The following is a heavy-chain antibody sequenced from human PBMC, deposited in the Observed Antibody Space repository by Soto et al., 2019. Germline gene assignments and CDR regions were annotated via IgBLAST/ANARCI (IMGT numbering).Heavy chain of an antibody. CDR1: GGSISSGGYY. D-gene: IGHD4-17*01. J-gene: IGHJ3*02. CDR3: ATTVTPSYEAFDI. CDR2: MHYSGST. V-gene: IGHV4-31*03. Sequence: SETLSLTCTVSGGSISSGGYYWSWIRQHSGKGLEWIGYMHYSGSTDYNPSLKSRVTISADTSKNQVSLKLSSVTAADTAMYYCATTVTPSYEAFDIWGQGTMVTV.